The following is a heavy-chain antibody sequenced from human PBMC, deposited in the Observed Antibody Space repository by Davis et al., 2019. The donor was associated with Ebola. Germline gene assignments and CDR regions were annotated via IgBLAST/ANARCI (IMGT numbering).Heavy chain of an antibody. CDR1: GFIFSDHY. Sequence: GESLKISCAASGFIFSDHYMDWVRQAPGKGLEWVGHTRNKANSYTTEYAASVKGRFTISRGDSKNSLYLQMNSLKTEDTAVYYCARGPSFDYWGQGTLVTVSS. V-gene: IGHV3-72*01. CDR2: TRNKANSYTT. CDR3: ARGPSFDY. J-gene: IGHJ4*02.